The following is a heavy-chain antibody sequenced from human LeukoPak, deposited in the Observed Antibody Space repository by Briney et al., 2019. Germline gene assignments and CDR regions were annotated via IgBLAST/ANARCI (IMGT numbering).Heavy chain of an antibody. J-gene: IGHJ4*02. Sequence: ASVKVSCKASGYSFTSYYIHWVRQAPGQGLEWMGGFDPERGEPIYAQKFQGRVTMTEDTSTDTAYMELSSLRSEDTALYYCAKLADGESSFDYWGQGTLVTVSS. CDR3: AKLADGESSFDY. V-gene: IGHV1-24*01. CDR1: GYSFTSYY. D-gene: IGHD3-10*01. CDR2: FDPERGEP.